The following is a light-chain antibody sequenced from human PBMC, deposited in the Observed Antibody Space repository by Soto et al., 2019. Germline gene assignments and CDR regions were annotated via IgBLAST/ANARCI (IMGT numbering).Light chain of an antibody. CDR2: EVS. J-gene: IGLJ1*01. Sequence: QSVLTQPPSASGSAGQSVTISCTGTSSDVGAYNYVSWYQQLPGKAPKLIIYEVSKRPSGVPDRFSGSKSGNTASLTVSGLRAEDEADYYCTSYAGTYSFFYVFGTGTKVSVL. CDR1: SSDVGAYNY. V-gene: IGLV2-8*01. CDR3: TSYAGTYSFFYV.